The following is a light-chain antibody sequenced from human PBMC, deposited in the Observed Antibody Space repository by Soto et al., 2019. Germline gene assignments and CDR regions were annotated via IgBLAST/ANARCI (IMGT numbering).Light chain of an antibody. V-gene: IGLV4-69*02. CDR1: SGHSDYV. CDR3: QTWSTGIWV. CDR2: LNSDGSH. J-gene: IGLJ3*02. Sequence: QPVLTQSPSASASLGASVKLTCTLSSGHSDYVIAWHQQQPEKGPRYLMKLNSDGSHSKGDGIPDRFSGSSSGADRYLTISSLQSADEGDYYCQTWSTGIWVFGGGTKLTVL.